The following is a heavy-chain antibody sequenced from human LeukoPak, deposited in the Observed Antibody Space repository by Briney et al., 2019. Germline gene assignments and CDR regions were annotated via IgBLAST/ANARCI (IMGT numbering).Heavy chain of an antibody. CDR2: ISGSGHDI. CDR1: GFTFSDSY. J-gene: IGHJ6*04. D-gene: IGHD3-10*02. Sequence: PGGSLRLSCAASGFTFSDSYMTWVRRAPGKGVEWVAYISGSGHDINYSDSVKGRFTISRDNAKNSLYLQMNSLRAEDTAVYYCAELGITMIGGVWGKGTTVTISS. CDR3: AELGITMIGGV. V-gene: IGHV3-11*04.